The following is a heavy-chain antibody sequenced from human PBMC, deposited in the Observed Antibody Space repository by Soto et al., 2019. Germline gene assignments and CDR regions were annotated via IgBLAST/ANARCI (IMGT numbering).Heavy chain of an antibody. D-gene: IGHD3-10*01. Sequence: EVHLVESGGDLVQPGGSLRLSCAASGFSFSSFSMNWVRQAPGKGLEWVSYIGGGGTTTYYADSVKGRFTISRDDAKNSLHLQMNSLQAEDTAVYYCARLGDYGSGSYWGQGTLVTVSS. J-gene: IGHJ4*02. CDR3: ARLGDYGSGSY. CDR2: IGGGGTTT. CDR1: GFSFSSFS. V-gene: IGHV3-48*04.